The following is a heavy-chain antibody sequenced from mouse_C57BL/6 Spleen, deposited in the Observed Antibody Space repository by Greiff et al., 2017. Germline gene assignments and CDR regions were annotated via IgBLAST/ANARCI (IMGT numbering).Heavy chain of an antibody. D-gene: IGHD1-1*01. J-gene: IGHJ4*01. Sequence: VQLQQSGPELVKPGASVKIPCKASGYTFTDYNMDWVKQSHGKSLEWIGDINPNNGGTIYNQKFKGKATLTVDKSSSTAYMGLRSLTSEDTAVYYCARSRYCYGREVYAMDYWGQGTSVTVSS. CDR2: INPNNGGT. CDR1: GYTFTDYN. CDR3: ARSRYCYGREVYAMDY. V-gene: IGHV1-18*01.